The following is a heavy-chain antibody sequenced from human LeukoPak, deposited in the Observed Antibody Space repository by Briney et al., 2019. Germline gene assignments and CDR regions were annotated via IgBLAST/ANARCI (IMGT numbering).Heavy chain of an antibody. CDR1: GGSVSSGSYY. CDR2: IYYSGST. V-gene: IGHV4-61*01. CDR3: ARGYCSSTSCYKRGEFDP. J-gene: IGHJ5*02. D-gene: IGHD2-2*02. Sequence: AETLSLTCTVSGGSVSSGSYYWSWIRQPPGKGLEWIGYIYYSGSTNYNPSLKSRVTISVDTSKNQFSLKLSSVTAADTAVYYCARGYCSSTSCYKRGEFDPWGQGTLVTVSS.